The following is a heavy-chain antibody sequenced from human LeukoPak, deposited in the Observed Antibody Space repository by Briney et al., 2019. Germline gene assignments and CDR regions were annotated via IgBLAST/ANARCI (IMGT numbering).Heavy chain of an antibody. CDR1: GFTVSSNY. CDR2: IYSGGTT. J-gene: IGHJ4*02. V-gene: IGHV3-66*02. CDR3: ARELH. Sequence: PGGSLRLSCAASGFTVSSNYMSWVRQAPGKGLEWVSVIYSGGTTNYADSVKGRFIISRDNSKNTLFLQMNSLGTEDTAVYHCARELHLGQGTLVTVSS. D-gene: IGHD1-26*01.